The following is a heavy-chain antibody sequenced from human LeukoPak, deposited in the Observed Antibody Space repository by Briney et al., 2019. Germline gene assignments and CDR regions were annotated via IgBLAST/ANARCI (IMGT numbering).Heavy chain of an antibody. CDR1: GGSISSTNW. D-gene: IGHD6-13*01. J-gene: IGHJ4*02. V-gene: IGHV4-4*02. CDR2: IWHSGST. Sequence: SETLSLTCAVSGGSISSTNWWSWVRQTPGKGLEWIGEIWHSGSTYYNPSLKSRVTISVDTSKNQFSLKLSSVTAADTAVYYCARELVLNYFDYWGQGTLVTVSS. CDR3: ARELVLNYFDY.